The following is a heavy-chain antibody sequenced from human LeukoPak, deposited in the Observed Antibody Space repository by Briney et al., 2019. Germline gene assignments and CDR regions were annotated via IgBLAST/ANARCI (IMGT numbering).Heavy chain of an antibody. J-gene: IGHJ4*02. CDR3: AREVSAGGTDYFDY. CDR1: GLTFSTYG. V-gene: IGHV3-33*01. CDR2: IWSDGTNK. D-gene: IGHD6-13*01. Sequence: EGSLRLSCAASGLTFSTYGMHWVRQAPGKGLEWVAVIWSDGTNKYYADSVKGRFTISRDNSKNTLYLQMNSLRAEDTAVYYCAREVSAGGTDYFDYWGQGTLVTVSS.